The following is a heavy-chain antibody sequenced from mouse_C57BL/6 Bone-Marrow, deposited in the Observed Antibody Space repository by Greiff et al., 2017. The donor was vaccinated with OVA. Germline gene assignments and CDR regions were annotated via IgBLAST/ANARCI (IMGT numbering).Heavy chain of an antibody. Sequence: VQLQQSGPELVKPGASVKISCKASGYSFTGYYMNWVKQSPEKSLEWIGEINPSPGGHTYNPKVKAKATLTVDNSISTAYMQVKILTSEYAAVYYCAVYYGNHGGVAYWGQGTLVTVSA. D-gene: IGHD2-1*01. J-gene: IGHJ3*01. CDR3: AVYYGNHGGVAY. CDR1: GYSFTGYY. CDR2: INPSPGGH. V-gene: IGHV1-42*01.